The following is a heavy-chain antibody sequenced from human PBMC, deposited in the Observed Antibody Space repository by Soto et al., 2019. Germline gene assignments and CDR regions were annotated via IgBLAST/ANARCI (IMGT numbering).Heavy chain of an antibody. D-gene: IGHD6-19*01. V-gene: IGHV1-45*02. CDR1: GYTFTYRY. CDR2: ITPFNGNT. CDR3: ARSVGFRAGFVLYFDY. J-gene: IGHJ4*02. Sequence: ASVKVSCKASGYTFTYRYLHWVRQAPGQALEWMGWITPFNGNTNYAQKFQDRVTITRDRSISTAYMELSSLRFEDTAMYYCARSVGFRAGFVLYFDYWGQGTLVTVSS.